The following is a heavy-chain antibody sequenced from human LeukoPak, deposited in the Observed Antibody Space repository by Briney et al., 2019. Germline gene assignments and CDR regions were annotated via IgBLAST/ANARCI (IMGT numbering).Heavy chain of an antibody. CDR2: IKQGGSEK. Sequence: GGSLRLSCAASAFTFSSYWMSCVRQAPGEGLEWVANIKQGGSEKYYVDSVKGRFTISRDNAKNSLYLQMNSLRAEDTAVYYCARKVGDDYYYYMDVWGKGTTVTISS. V-gene: IGHV3-7*01. CDR3: ARKVGDDYYYYMDV. D-gene: IGHD3-16*01. J-gene: IGHJ6*03. CDR1: AFTFSSYW.